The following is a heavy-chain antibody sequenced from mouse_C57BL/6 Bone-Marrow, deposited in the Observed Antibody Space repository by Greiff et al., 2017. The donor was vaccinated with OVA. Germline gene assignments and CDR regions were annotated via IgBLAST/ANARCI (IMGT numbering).Heavy chain of an antibody. V-gene: IGHV1-69*01. J-gene: IGHJ2*01. CDR1: GYTFTSYW. CDR3: ARVGYYYSSSPYFDY. Sequence: QVQLQQPGAELVMPGASVKLSCKASGYTFTSYWMHWVKQRPGQGLEWIGEIDPSDSNTNYNQKFKGKATLTVDKSSSTAYMQLSSLTSEASAVYYCARVGYYYSSSPYFDYWGQGTTLTVTS. CDR2: IDPSDSNT. D-gene: IGHD1-1*01.